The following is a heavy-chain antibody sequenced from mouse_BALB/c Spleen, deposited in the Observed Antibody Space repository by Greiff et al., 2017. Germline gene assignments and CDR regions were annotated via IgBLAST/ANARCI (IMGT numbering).Heavy chain of an antibody. CDR2: ISSGGST. D-gene: IGHD2-3*01. CDR3: ARADGYCHYYYAMDY. J-gene: IGHJ4*01. V-gene: IGHV5-6-5*01. Sequence: EVQLVESGGGLVKPGGSLKLSCAASGFTFSSYAMSWVRQTPEKRLEWVASISSGGSTYYPDSVKGRFTISRDNARNILYLQMSSLRSEDTAMYYCARADGYCHYYYAMDYWGQGTSVTVSS. CDR1: GFTFSSYA.